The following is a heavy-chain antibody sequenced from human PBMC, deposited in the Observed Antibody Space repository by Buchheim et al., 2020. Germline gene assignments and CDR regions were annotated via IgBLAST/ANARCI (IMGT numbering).Heavy chain of an antibody. Sequence: QVQLQESGPGLVKPSETLSLTCTVSGDSISGSDEYWSWLRQPPGKGLEWIAYIYHSGTTYYNPSLGSRIVISVETSKNQFSLRLSSVTAADTAVYYCARGMNHYDSIPPWFDPWGRGTL. D-gene: IGHD3-22*01. CDR2: IYHSGTT. V-gene: IGHV4-30-4*01. CDR3: ARGMNHYDSIPPWFDP. J-gene: IGHJ5*02. CDR1: GDSISGSDEY.